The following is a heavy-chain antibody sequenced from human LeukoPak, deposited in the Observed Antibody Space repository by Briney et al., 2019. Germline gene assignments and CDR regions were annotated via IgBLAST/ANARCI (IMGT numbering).Heavy chain of an antibody. Sequence: PSETLSLTCTVSGGAISSSFYWGWIRQSPGKGLEWMGSVYNSGTTYYSPSLKSRITLSVDTSKNQFSLRLRSVIAADTATYYCACLGDSEDFWGQGALVTVSS. CDR3: ACLGDSEDF. D-gene: IGHD2-21*02. J-gene: IGHJ4*02. V-gene: IGHV4-39*01. CDR2: VYNSGTT. CDR1: GGAISSSFY.